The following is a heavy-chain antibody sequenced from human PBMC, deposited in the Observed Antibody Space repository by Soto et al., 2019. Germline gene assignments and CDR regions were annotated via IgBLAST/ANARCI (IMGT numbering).Heavy chain of an antibody. V-gene: IGHV3-13*01. J-gene: IGHJ6*03. Sequence: GGSLKLSCAASVFTFSTYDIYWVRQATEQRLECVSAIGPPVDTYYPGSVKVRLTISRQHAKNSLYHRKNGLRARDTSVYYCARGVFYYGSGIYYYYMDDWGKGTTVTVS. CDR3: ARGVFYYGSGIYYYYMDD. CDR1: VFTFSTYD. D-gene: IGHD3-10*01. CDR2: IGPPVDT.